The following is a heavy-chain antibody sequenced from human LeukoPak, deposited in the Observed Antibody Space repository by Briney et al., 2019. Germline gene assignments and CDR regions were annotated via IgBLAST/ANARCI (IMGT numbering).Heavy chain of an antibody. Sequence: SETLSLTCTVSGGSISSYFWNWIRQPPGKGLEWIGYIHYSGSIKYNPSLKSRVTISVETSKNQFYLKLTSVTAADTAVYYCASHINWNYGFDPWGQGTLVPVSS. D-gene: IGHD1-7*01. J-gene: IGHJ5*02. CDR3: ASHINWNYGFDP. CDR1: GGSISSYF. V-gene: IGHV4-59*01. CDR2: IHYSGSI.